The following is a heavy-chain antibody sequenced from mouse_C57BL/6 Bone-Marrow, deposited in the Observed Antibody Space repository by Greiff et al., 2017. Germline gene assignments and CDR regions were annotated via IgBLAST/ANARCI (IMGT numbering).Heavy chain of an antibody. CDR1: GFNIKDDY. D-gene: IGHD1-1*01. J-gene: IGHJ2*01. CDR3: TPRITTVVATFDY. Sequence: EVKLVESGAELVRPGASVKLSCTASGFNIKDDYMHWVKQRPEQGLEWIGWIDPENGDTEYASKFQGKATITADTSSNTAYLQLSSLTSEDTAVYYCTPRITTVVATFDYWGQGTTLTVSS. V-gene: IGHV14-4*01. CDR2: IDPENGDT.